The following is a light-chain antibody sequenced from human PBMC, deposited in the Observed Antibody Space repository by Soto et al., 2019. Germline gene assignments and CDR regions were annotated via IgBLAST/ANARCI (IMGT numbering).Light chain of an antibody. CDR2: DAS. Sequence: EMMVTQSPAAVSLSPGERATLSCRASQSVSSHLAWYQQKPGQAPRLLIYDASNRATGIPARFSGSGSGTEFTLTISSLEPEDFAVYYCQQPGNWLWTFGQGTKVDIK. J-gene: IGKJ1*01. CDR1: QSVSSH. V-gene: IGKV3-11*01. CDR3: QQPGNWLWT.